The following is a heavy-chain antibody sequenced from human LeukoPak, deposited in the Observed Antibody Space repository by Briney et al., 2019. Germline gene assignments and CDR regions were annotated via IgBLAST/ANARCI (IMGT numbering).Heavy chain of an antibody. J-gene: IGHJ5*02. CDR2: IYHSGST. Sequence: SETLSLTCAVSGGSISSSNWWSWVRQPPGKGLEWIGEIYHSGSTNYNPSLKSRVTISVDKSKNQFSLKLSSVTAADTAVYYCARDRGVRGVIASNWFDPWGQGTLVTVSS. V-gene: IGHV4-4*02. D-gene: IGHD3-10*01. CDR3: ARDRGVRGVIASNWFDP. CDR1: GGSISSSNW.